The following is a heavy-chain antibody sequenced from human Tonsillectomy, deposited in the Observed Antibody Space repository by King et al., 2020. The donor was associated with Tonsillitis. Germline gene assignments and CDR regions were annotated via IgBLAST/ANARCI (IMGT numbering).Heavy chain of an antibody. Sequence: VQLVESGGGVVQPGGSLRLSCAASGFTFSRYAMHWVRPAPGKGPEWVAVISHDGSDHFYADYVKGRFTISRDNSKNTLFLHMNSPRPDDTAVYYCARDNLAGSDVVVNGFDSWGQGTLVTVSS. J-gene: IGHJ4*02. CDR2: ISHDGSDH. D-gene: IGHD2-15*01. CDR3: ARDNLAGSDVVVNGFDS. CDR1: GFTFSRYA. V-gene: IGHV3-30*01.